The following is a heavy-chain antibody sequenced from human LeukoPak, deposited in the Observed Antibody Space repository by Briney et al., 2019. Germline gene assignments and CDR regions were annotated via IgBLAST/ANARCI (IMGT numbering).Heavy chain of an antibody. V-gene: IGHV5-51*01. CDR3: ARLTPRGGMDV. CDR1: GYSFTSYW. D-gene: IGHD2-15*01. J-gene: IGHJ6*02. Sequence: GESLKIYCQGSGYSFTSYWMGWVRQTPGKGLEWMGIIYPGDSATRYSPSFQRQVTLSADNSISAAYLQGSSLKASDTAMYYCARLTPRGGMDVWGQGTTVTVSS. CDR2: IYPGDSAT.